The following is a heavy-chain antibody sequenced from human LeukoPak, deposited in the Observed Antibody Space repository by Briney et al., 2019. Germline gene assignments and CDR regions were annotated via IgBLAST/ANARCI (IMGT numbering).Heavy chain of an antibody. V-gene: IGHV4-34*01. CDR2: INHSGST. J-gene: IGHJ4*02. CDR3: ARGDYYDSSGYPPDY. D-gene: IGHD3-22*01. CDR1: GGSISTYY. Sequence: SETLSLTCTVSGGSISTYYWNWIRQPPGKGLEWIGEINHSGSTNYNPSLKSRVTISVDTSKNQFSLKLSSVTAADTAVYYCARGDYYDSSGYPPDYWGQGTLVTVSS.